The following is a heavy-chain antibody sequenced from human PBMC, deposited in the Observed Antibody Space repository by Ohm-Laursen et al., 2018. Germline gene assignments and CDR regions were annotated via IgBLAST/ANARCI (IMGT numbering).Heavy chain of an antibody. D-gene: IGHD3-3*01. CDR1: GFTFSSYW. J-gene: IGHJ6*02. CDR3: ARDWSGYYTWYYYYYGMDV. V-gene: IGHV3-7*01. CDR2: IKQDGSEK. Sequence: GSLRLSCTASGFTFSSYWMSWVRQAPGKGLEWAANIKQDGSEKYYVDSVKGRFTISRDNAKNSLYLQMNSLRAEDTAVYYCARDWSGYYTWYYYYYGMDVWGQGTTVTVSS.